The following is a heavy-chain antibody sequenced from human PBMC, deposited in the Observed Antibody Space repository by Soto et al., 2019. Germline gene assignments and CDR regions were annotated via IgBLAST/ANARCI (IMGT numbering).Heavy chain of an antibody. V-gene: IGHV4-59*08. Sequence: SETLSLTCTVSGGSISSYYGRWIRQPPGKGLEWIGYIYYSGSTNYNPSLKSRVTISVDTSKNQFSLKLSSVTAADTAVYYCAREVGATTYWGQGTLVTVSS. CDR3: AREVGATTY. CDR1: GGSISSYY. D-gene: IGHD1-26*01. J-gene: IGHJ4*02. CDR2: IYYSGST.